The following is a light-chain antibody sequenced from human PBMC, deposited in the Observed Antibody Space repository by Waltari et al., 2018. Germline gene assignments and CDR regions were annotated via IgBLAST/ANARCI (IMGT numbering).Light chain of an antibody. CDR2: DAS. V-gene: IGKV3-11*01. Sequence: SCRAGQSVSINLSWYQQNPVQPPRLLIYDASKRATGIPARFSGSGSGTDLTLTISSLEPEDFAVYFCQHRSSWPWTFGQGTKVEIK. CDR3: QHRSSWPWT. J-gene: IGKJ1*01. CDR1: QSVSIN.